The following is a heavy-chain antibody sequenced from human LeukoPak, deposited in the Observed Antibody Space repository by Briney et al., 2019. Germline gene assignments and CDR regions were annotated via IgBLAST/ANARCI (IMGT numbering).Heavy chain of an antibody. Sequence: SQTLSLTCTVSGGSISSGGYYWSWIRQPPGKGLEWIGYIYHSGSTYYNPSLKSRVTISVDRSKNQFSLKVNSVTAADTAVYYCAGLNLDCSSISCSPIDYWGQGTLVTVSS. CDR1: GGSISSGGYY. V-gene: IGHV4-30-2*01. CDR2: IYHSGST. CDR3: AGLNLDCSSISCSPIDY. D-gene: IGHD2-2*01. J-gene: IGHJ4*02.